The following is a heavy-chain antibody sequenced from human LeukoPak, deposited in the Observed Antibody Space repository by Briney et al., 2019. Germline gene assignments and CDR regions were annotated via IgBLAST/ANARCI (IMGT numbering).Heavy chain of an antibody. CDR1: GFTFSSYG. V-gene: IGHV3-30*02. J-gene: IGHJ4*02. Sequence: GGSLRLSCAASGFTFSSYGMHWVRQAPGKGLEWVAVIWYGGSNKYYADSVKGRFTISRDNSKNTLYLQMNSLRAGDTAVYYCAKGPSIVVVPAASTSDFDYWGQGTLVTVSS. D-gene: IGHD2-2*01. CDR2: IWYGGSNK. CDR3: AKGPSIVVVPAASTSDFDY.